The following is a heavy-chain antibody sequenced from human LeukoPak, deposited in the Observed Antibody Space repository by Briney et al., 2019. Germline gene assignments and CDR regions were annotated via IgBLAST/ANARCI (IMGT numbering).Heavy chain of an antibody. V-gene: IGHV3-48*03. CDR1: GFTFSSYE. J-gene: IGHJ3*02. Sequence: PGGSLRLSCAASGFTFSSYEMNWVRQGPGKGLEWVSCISSSGSTIYYADSVKGRFTISRDNAKNSLYLQMNSLRAEDTAVYYCAREGVVTAMGDAFDIWGQGTMVTVSS. CDR3: AREGVVTAMGDAFDI. CDR2: ISSSGSTI. D-gene: IGHD2-21*02.